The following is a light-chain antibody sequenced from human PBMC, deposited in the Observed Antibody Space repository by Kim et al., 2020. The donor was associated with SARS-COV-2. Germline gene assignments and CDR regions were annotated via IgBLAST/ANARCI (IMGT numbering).Light chain of an antibody. CDR2: AAS. V-gene: IGKV1-39*01. Sequence: IRTYVNWYQKKPGKAPKLLLYAASTSHTGVPSRFSGSGSGTHFTLTINHLQPEDFATYYCQQSFTLVTFGGGTKLEI. J-gene: IGKJ4*01. CDR1: IRTY. CDR3: QQSFTLVT.